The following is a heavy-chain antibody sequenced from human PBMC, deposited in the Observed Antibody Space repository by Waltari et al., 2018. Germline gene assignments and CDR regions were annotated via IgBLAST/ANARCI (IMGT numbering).Heavy chain of an antibody. V-gene: IGHV4-61*02. CDR1: GGSISSGSYY. CDR2: TYTSGST. Sequence: QVQLQESGPGLVKPSQTLSLTCTVSGGSISSGSYYWSWIRQPAGKGLEWIGRTYTSGSTNYTPSFKSRVTRSVATSKNQFSLKLSAVTAADTAVYYCARAHGVVPAAPPLYFDYWGQGTLVTVSS. D-gene: IGHD2-2*01. J-gene: IGHJ4*02. CDR3: ARAHGVVPAAPPLYFDY.